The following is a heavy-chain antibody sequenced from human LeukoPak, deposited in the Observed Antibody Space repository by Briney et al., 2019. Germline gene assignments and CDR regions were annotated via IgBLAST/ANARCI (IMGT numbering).Heavy chain of an antibody. J-gene: IGHJ5*02. Sequence: SETLSLTCTVSGVSIGSGAYYWTWIRQAAGKGLEWIGRIYTSGTTDYNPSLKSRVSISLDTSKNQFSLNLSSVTAADTAVYYCARDMGQTWGQGTLVTVSS. CDR1: GVSIGSGAYY. D-gene: IGHD3-10*01. V-gene: IGHV4-61*02. CDR3: ARDMGQT. CDR2: IYTSGTT.